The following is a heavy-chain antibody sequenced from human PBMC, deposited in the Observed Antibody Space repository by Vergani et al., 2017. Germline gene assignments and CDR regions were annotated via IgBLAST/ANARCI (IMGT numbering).Heavy chain of an antibody. CDR3: ARTLWLGELVRDCDI. J-gene: IGHJ3*02. CDR2: IDWDDDI. CDR1: GFSLSTIGMC. Sequence: QVTLRESGPALVKPTQTLTLTCTFSGFSLSTIGMCVSWIRQPPSKTLEWLARIDWDDDIYYSTSLKTRLTISKDTSKNQVVRTMTNMDPVDTATYYCARTLWLGELVRDCDIWGQGTMVTVSS. D-gene: IGHD3-10*01. V-gene: IGHV2-70*15.